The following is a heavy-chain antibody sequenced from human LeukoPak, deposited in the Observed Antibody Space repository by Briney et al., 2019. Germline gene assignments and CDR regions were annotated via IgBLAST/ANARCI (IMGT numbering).Heavy chain of an antibody. CDR2: INQVGSAK. J-gene: IGHJ4*02. CDR3: AKDVGYNRFDY. V-gene: IGHV3-7*01. Sequence: GGPLRLSCAASGFPLSNYWMPGVPQAPEKGREWVANINQVGSAKYYEDSVKGRFTISRDNAKNSLYLQMNSLRADDTAVYYCAKDVGYNRFDYWGQGTLVTVSS. CDR1: GFPLSNYW. D-gene: IGHD5-24*01.